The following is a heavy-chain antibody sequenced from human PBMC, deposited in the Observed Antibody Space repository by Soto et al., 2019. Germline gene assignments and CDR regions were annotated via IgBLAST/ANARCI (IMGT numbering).Heavy chain of an antibody. Sequence: SGPTLVNPTETLTLTCTVSGFSLSNARMGVSWICQPPGKALEWLAHIFSNDEKSYSSSLKSRLTISKDTSKSQVVLTMTNMDPVDTATYYCARIPEWEPFFDYWGQGTLVTVSS. D-gene: IGHD1-26*01. CDR3: ARIPEWEPFFDY. CDR2: IFSNDEK. V-gene: IGHV2-26*01. J-gene: IGHJ4*02. CDR1: GFSLSNARMG.